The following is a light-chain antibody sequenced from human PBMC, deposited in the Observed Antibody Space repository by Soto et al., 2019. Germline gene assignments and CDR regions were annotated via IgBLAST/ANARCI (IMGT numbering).Light chain of an antibody. CDR3: SSFEASNNLL. J-gene: IGLJ2*01. Sequence: QSALTQPRSVSGSPGQSVTISCTGTSGDVGGYTHVSWYQQHPGKAPKLMIYEVSKRPSGVPDRFSGSKSGNTASLTVSGLQVEDEADYYCSSFEASNNLLFGGGTKLTVL. CDR1: SGDVGGYTH. CDR2: EVS. V-gene: IGLV2-8*01.